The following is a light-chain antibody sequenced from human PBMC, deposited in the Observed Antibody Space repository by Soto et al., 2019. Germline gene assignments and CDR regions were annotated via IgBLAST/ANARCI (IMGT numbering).Light chain of an antibody. CDR2: DAS. J-gene: IGKJ1*01. CDR1: QSISNW. CDR3: QQYSRPWT. Sequence: DIQMTQSPSTLSASVGDRATITCRASQSISNWLAWYQQKPGKAPNLLIYDASSWESGVPSRFSGCGSRTEFSLTISVLQHDVAVTYYCQQYSRPWTFGQGTKVEIK. V-gene: IGKV1-5*01.